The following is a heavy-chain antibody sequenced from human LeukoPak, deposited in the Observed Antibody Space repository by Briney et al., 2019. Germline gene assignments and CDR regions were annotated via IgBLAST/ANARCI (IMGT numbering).Heavy chain of an antibody. D-gene: IGHD4-17*01. CDR1: GFTFSSYS. CDR2: ISSSSSYI. J-gene: IGHJ4*02. Sequence: GGSLRLSCAASGFTFSSYSMNWVRQAPGKGLEWVSSISSSSSYIYYADSVKGRFTISRDNAKNSLYLQMNSLRAEDTAVYYCARGIDDYGDLRLDYWGQGTLETVSS. V-gene: IGHV3-21*01. CDR3: ARGIDDYGDLRLDY.